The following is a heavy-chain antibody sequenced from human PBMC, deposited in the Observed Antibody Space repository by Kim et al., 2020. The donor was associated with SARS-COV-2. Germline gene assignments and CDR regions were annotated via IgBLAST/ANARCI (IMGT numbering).Heavy chain of an antibody. CDR2: ISYDGSNY. CDR3: ARGRWIGTSPGGYFDL. J-gene: IGHJ2*01. D-gene: IGHD4-17*01. V-gene: IGHV3-33*05. Sequence: GGSLRLSCAASGFTFSVYGMHWVRQAPGKGLEWVTVISYDGSNYDYVDSVKGRFTISRDNSKNTLYLQMNSLRAEDTAVYYCARGRWIGTSPGGYFDLWGRGSLVTVSS. CDR1: GFTFSVYG.